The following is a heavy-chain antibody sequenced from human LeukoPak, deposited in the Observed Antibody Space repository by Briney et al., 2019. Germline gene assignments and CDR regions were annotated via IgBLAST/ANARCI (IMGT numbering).Heavy chain of an antibody. CDR1: GGSISNYY. CDR2: AYYSGST. Sequence: SETLSLTCTVSGGSISNYYWSWIRQPPGKGLEWIGYAYYSGSTNYNPSLESRVTISVDTSKNQFSLKLSSVTAADTAVYYCARVGASDWTSWFDPWGQGTLVTVSS. D-gene: IGHD3/OR15-3a*01. J-gene: IGHJ5*02. CDR3: ARVGASDWTSWFDP. V-gene: IGHV4-59*01.